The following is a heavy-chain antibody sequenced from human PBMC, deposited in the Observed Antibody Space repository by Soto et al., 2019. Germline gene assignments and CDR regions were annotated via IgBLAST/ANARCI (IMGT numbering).Heavy chain of an antibody. CDR2: ISGSGGST. CDR1: GFTFSSYA. CDR3: ARVTCSGGSCYDY. J-gene: IGHJ4*02. D-gene: IGHD2-15*01. Sequence: GGSLRLSCAASGFTFSSYAMSWVRQAPGKGLEWVSAISGSGGSTYYADSVKGRFTISRDNSKNTLYLQMNSLRAEDTAVYYCARVTCSGGSCYDYWGQGTLVTVYS. V-gene: IGHV3-23*01.